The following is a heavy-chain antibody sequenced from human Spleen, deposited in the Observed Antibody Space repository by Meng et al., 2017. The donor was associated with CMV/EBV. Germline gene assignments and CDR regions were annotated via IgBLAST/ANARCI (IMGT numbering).Heavy chain of an antibody. CDR2: SNAGNGNT. CDR1: GYTFTSYA. J-gene: IGHJ6*02. Sequence: ASVKVSCKASGYTFTSYAMHWVRQAPGQRLEWMGWSNAGNGNTKYSQEFQGRVTITRDTSASTFYMVLSSLKSEDTAVYYCARGMSLTYYYGMDVWGQGTTVTVSS. D-gene: IGHD3-9*01. V-gene: IGHV1-3*02. CDR3: ARGMSLTYYYGMDV.